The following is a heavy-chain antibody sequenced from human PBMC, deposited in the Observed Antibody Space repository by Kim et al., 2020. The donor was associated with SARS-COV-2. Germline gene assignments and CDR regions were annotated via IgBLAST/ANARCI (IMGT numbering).Heavy chain of an antibody. CDR3: ARLSGGPADY. V-gene: IGHV5-51*01. Sequence: TGYSPSFQGQVTISADKSISTAYLQWSSLKASDTAMYYCARLSGGPADYWGQGTLVTVSS. CDR2: T. D-gene: IGHD3-10*01. J-gene: IGHJ4*02.